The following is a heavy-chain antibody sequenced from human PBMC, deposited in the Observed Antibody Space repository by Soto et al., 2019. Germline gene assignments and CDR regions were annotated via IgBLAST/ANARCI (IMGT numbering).Heavy chain of an antibody. CDR1: GFAFSSYS. J-gene: IGHJ4*02. D-gene: IGHD6-19*01. Sequence: EVQLVESGGGLVKPGGSLRLSCAASGFAFSSYSMNWVRQAPGKGLEWVAFITIRSSYIYYADSVRGRFTVSRDNAKDSLYLQMDGLRAEDTAVYYCARDDVWLVLDSWGQGTLVTVSS. V-gene: IGHV3-21*06. CDR2: ITIRSSYI. CDR3: ARDDVWLVLDS.